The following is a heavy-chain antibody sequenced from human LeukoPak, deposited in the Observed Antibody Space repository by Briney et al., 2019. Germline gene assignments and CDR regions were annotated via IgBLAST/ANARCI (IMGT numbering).Heavy chain of an antibody. Sequence: SDTLSLTCTVSGGSISSYYWSWIRQPPGKGLEWIGYIYYSGSTYYNPSLKSRVTISVDTSKNQFSLKLSSVTAADTAVYYCARSRSGYYPWGQGTLVTVSS. J-gene: IGHJ5*02. V-gene: IGHV4-59*07. D-gene: IGHD3-22*01. CDR3: ARSRSGYYP. CDR1: GGSISSYY. CDR2: IYYSGST.